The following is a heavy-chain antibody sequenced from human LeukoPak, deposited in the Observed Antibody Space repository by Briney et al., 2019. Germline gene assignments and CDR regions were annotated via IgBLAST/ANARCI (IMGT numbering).Heavy chain of an antibody. Sequence: ASVKVSCKASGYTFTSYDINWVRQATGQGLEWMGWMDPNSGNTGYAQKFQGRVTMTRNTSISTAYMELSSLRSEDTAVYYCARGRYYDFWSGPDYWGQGTLVTVSS. CDR3: ARGRYYDFWSGPDY. CDR2: MDPNSGNT. J-gene: IGHJ4*02. D-gene: IGHD3-3*01. CDR1: GYTFTSYD. V-gene: IGHV1-8*01.